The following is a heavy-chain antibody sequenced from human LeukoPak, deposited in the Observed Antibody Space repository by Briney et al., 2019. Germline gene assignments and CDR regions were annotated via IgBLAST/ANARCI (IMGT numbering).Heavy chain of an antibody. D-gene: IGHD1-26*01. V-gene: IGHV1-69*13. CDR1: GGTFSSYA. CDR3: ARSVGGATQQPDYGMDV. J-gene: IGHJ6*02. Sequence: ASVTVSCKASGGTFSSYAISWVRQAPGQGLEWMGAIIPIFGTANYAQKFQGRVTITADESTSTAYMELSSLRSEDTAVYYCARSVGGATQQPDYGMDVWGQGTTVTVSS. CDR2: IIPIFGTA.